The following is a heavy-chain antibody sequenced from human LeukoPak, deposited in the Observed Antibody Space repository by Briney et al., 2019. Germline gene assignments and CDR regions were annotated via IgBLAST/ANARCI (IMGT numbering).Heavy chain of an antibody. CDR3: VRGDYYGSGTNWFDP. D-gene: IGHD3-10*01. Sequence: SETLSLTCAVYGGSFSSYYWSWIRQPPGKGLEWIGYIYYSGSTNYNPSLKSRVTISVDTSKNQFSLKLSSVTAADTAVYYCVRGDYYGSGTNWFDPWGQGTLVTVSS. CDR1: GGSFSSYY. V-gene: IGHV4-59*01. CDR2: IYYSGST. J-gene: IGHJ5*02.